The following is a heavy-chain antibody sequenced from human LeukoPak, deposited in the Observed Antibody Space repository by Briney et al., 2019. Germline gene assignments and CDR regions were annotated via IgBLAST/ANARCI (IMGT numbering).Heavy chain of an antibody. D-gene: IGHD1-26*01. CDR1: GASIRSSSYY. Sequence: SETLSLTCTVSGASIRSSSYYWGWIRQPPGKGLEWTGSIDYSGSANYNPTLKSRVTISVDKSKNQLSLKRTSVTAADTAVYYCARDKGGSGTQIDYWGQGTLVTVSS. J-gene: IGHJ4*02. CDR3: ARDKGGSGTQIDY. CDR2: IDYSGSA. V-gene: IGHV4-39*07.